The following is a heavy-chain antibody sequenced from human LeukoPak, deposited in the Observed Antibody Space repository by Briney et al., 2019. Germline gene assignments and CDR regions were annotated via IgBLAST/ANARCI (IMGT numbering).Heavy chain of an antibody. CDR3: ARDVGWTFDY. CDR2: ISFGSGTI. J-gene: IGHJ4*02. V-gene: IGHV3-48*02. Sequence: GGSLRLSCAASGFTFSTYSMNWVRQAPGKGLEWVAYISFGSGTIYYADSLKGRFTISRDNAKNSLYLQMDILRDEDAAVYFCARDVGWTFDYWGQGTLVTVSS. CDR1: GFTFSTYS. D-gene: IGHD6-19*01.